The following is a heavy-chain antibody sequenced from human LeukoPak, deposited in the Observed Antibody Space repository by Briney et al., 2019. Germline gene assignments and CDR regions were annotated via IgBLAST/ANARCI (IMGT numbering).Heavy chain of an antibody. Sequence: PGGSLRLSCAASGFTFSSYGMHWVRQAPGKGLEWVAVISFDGSNEYYADSAKGRFTISRDNSKNTLYLQMNSLRAEDTAVYYCAKGLYDGGGYYLDYWGQGTLVTVSS. CDR2: ISFDGSNE. CDR1: GFTFSSYG. CDR3: AKGLYDGGGYYLDY. V-gene: IGHV3-30*18. J-gene: IGHJ4*02. D-gene: IGHD3-22*01.